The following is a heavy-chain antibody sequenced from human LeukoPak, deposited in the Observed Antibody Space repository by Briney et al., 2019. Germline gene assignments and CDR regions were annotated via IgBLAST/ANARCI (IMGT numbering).Heavy chain of an antibody. V-gene: IGHV1-8*01. J-gene: IGHJ6*03. CDR1: GYTFTSYD. CDR3: ARGWGSGWYSNYYYYMDV. D-gene: IGHD6-19*01. Sequence: GASVKVSCKASGYTFTSYDINWVRQATGQGLEWMGWMNPNSGNTGYAQKFQGRVTMTRNTSISTAYMELSSLRSGDTAVYYCARGWGSGWYSNYYYYMDVWGKGTTVTVSS. CDR2: MNPNSGNT.